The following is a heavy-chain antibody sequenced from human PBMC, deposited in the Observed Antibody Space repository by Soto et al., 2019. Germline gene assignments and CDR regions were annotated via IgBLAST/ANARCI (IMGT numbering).Heavy chain of an antibody. J-gene: IGHJ4*02. Sequence: QVQLVESGGGVVQPGRSLRLSCAASGFTFSSYGMHWVRQAPGKGLEWVAVIWYDGSNKYYADSVKGRFTISRDNSKNTLYLQMNSLRAEDTAVYYCAKGPYYDSSGYYYYFDYWGQGTLVTVSS. CDR1: GFTFSSYG. D-gene: IGHD3-22*01. CDR3: AKGPYYDSSGYYYYFDY. V-gene: IGHV3-33*06. CDR2: IWYDGSNK.